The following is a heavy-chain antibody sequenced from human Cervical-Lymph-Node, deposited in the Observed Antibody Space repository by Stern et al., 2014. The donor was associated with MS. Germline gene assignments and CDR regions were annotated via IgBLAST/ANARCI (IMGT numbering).Heavy chain of an antibody. CDR2: CSPEDGEP. CDR1: GYTLTDLS. D-gene: IGHD6-19*01. CDR3: ASAVTGLNYYFHALDV. Sequence: HVQLVESGAEVKKPGASVQVSCKVSGYTLTDLSLHWVRPAPGEGVEWMGGCSPEDGEPLFAQGLPGRVTATADASTDTGYMELSSLRSEDPAVYYCASAVTGLNYYFHALDVWGQGTTVTGSS. J-gene: IGHJ6*02. V-gene: IGHV1-24*01.